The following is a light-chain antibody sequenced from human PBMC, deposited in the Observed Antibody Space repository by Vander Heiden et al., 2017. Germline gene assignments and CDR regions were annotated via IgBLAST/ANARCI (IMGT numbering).Light chain of an antibody. Sequence: DIQMTHSPSSLSASVGDRVTITCPASQDISNYLDWYQQKPGKAPKLLIYDASNLETGVPSRFSGSGSGTDFTFTISSLQPEDIATYYCQQDDNHPLTFGGGTKVEIK. V-gene: IGKV1-33*01. J-gene: IGKJ4*02. CDR1: QDISNY. CDR3: QQDDNHPLT. CDR2: DAS.